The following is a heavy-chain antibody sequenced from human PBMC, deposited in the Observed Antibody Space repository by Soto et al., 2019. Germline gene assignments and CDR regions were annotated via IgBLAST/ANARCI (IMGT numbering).Heavy chain of an antibody. Sequence: QLQLQESGSGLVKPSQTLSLTCAVSGGSTSSGGYSWSWIRQPPGKGLEWIGYIYHGGSTYYNPSLLSRVTISLDRAKTQFSLKLTSVTAADTAVYYCARDQAAGGYFDYWGQGTLVTVSS. CDR1: GGSTSSGGYS. D-gene: IGHD6-13*01. V-gene: IGHV4-30-2*01. CDR3: ARDQAAGGYFDY. CDR2: IYHGGST. J-gene: IGHJ4*02.